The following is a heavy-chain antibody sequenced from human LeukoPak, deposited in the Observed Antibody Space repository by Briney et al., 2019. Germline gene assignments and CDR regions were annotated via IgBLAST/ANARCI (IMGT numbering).Heavy chain of an antibody. CDR1: GYTFTTYD. J-gene: IGHJ4*02. CDR2: MNPKSGNT. CDR3: ARFDSSGFYFGWSDY. Sequence: ASVKVSCKASGYTFTTYDINWVRQATGQGLEWMGWMNPKSGNTGYAQKFQGRVTMTRNTSIGTAYMELTSLTSDDTAVYYCARFDSSGFYFGWSDYWGQGSLVTVSS. V-gene: IGHV1-8*01. D-gene: IGHD3-22*01.